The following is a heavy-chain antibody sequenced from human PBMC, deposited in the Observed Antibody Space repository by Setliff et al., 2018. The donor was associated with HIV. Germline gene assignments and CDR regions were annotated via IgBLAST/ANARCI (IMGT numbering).Heavy chain of an antibody. D-gene: IGHD5-12*01. CDR2: IIPIFETT. CDR3: ARDLKDRWLQQYWYFDL. V-gene: IGHV1-69*05. J-gene: IGHJ2*01. CDR1: GGTLNNYA. Sequence: SVKVSCKASGGTLNNYAINWVRQAPGQGLEWMGGIIPIFETTGYAQKFQDRVTITTDESRTTVYMELRSLRSEDTALYFCARDLKDRWLQQYWYFDLWGRGTLVTVSS.